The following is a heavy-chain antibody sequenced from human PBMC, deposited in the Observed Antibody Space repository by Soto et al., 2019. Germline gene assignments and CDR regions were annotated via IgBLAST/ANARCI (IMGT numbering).Heavy chain of an antibody. J-gene: IGHJ6*02. CDR2: ISAYNGNT. CDR1: GYTFTSYG. Sequence: ASVKVSCNASGYTFTSYGISWVRQATGQGLEWMGWISAYNGNTNYAQKLQGRVTMTTDTSTSTAYMELRSLRSGDTAVYYCARTIAARPICGYYYYYGMDVCGQGTTVTVSS. CDR3: ARTIAARPICGYYYYYGMDV. D-gene: IGHD6-6*01. V-gene: IGHV1-18*04.